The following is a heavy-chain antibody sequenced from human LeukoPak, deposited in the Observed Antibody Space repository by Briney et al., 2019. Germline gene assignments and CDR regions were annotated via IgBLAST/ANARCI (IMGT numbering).Heavy chain of an antibody. CDR2: IYYSGST. D-gene: IGHD3-22*01. Sequence: SETPSLTCTVSGGSISSHYWSWIRQPPGKGLGGVGYIYYSGSTNYNPSLKSRVTILVDTSKNQFSLKLSSVTAADTAVYYCARTRSYYYDSSGYYYGYYFDYWGQGTLVTVSS. J-gene: IGHJ4*02. V-gene: IGHV4-59*11. CDR1: GGSISSHY. CDR3: ARTRSYYYDSSGYYYGYYFDY.